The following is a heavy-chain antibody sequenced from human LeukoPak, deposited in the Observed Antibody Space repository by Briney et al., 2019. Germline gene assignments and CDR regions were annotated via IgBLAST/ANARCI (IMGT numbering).Heavy chain of an antibody. CDR3: AKPTYGSGRSWFDP. CDR1: GFTVSSNY. J-gene: IGHJ5*02. Sequence: GGSLRLSCAASGFTVSSNYMSWVRQAPGKGLEWVSAISGSGGSTYYADSVKGRFTISRDNSKNTLYLQMNSLRAEDTAVYYCAKPTYGSGRSWFDPWGQGTLVTVSS. CDR2: ISGSGGST. V-gene: IGHV3-23*01. D-gene: IGHD3-10*01.